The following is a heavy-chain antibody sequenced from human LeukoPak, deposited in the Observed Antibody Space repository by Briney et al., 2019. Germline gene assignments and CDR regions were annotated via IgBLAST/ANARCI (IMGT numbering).Heavy chain of an antibody. CDR3: ARGLAGATIGGY. J-gene: IGHJ4*02. CDR1: GFTVSSNY. Sequence: GGSLRLSCAASGFTVSSNYMSWVRQAPGKGLEWVSVIYSGGSTYYADSVKGRFTISRDNSKNTLFLQMNSLRAEDTAVYYCARGLAGATIGGYWGQGTLVTVSS. CDR2: IYSGGST. D-gene: IGHD1-26*01. V-gene: IGHV3-66*01.